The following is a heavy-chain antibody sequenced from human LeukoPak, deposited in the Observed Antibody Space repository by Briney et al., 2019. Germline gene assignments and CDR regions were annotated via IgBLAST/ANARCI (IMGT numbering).Heavy chain of an antibody. CDR1: GFPFRTYW. CDR2: INTEGSST. J-gene: IGHJ4*02. V-gene: IGHV3-74*01. Sequence: GGSLRLSCAASGFPFRTYWMHWVRHAPGKGLMWVSRINTEGSSTSYADSVKGRFTISRDNAKNTLYLQMNSLRAEDTAMYYCARERYCSSTSCLDYWGQGTLVTVSS. D-gene: IGHD2-2*01. CDR3: ARERYCSSTSCLDY.